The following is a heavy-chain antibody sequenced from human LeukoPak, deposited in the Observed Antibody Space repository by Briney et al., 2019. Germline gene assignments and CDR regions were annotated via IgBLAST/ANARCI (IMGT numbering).Heavy chain of an antibody. CDR1: GGSFSGYY. CDR2: INHSGST. D-gene: IGHD2-15*01. J-gene: IGHJ4*02. CDR3: ARGPPYCSGGSCYSLEDY. Sequence: SETLSLTCAVYGGSFSGYYWSWVRQAPGKGLEWVGEINHSGSTNYNPSLKSRVTISVDTSKTQFSLKLSSVTAADTAVYYCARGPPYCSGGSCYSLEDYWGQGTLVTVSS. V-gene: IGHV4-34*01.